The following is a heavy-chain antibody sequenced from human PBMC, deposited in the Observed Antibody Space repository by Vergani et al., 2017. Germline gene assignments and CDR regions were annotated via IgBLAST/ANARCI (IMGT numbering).Heavy chain of an antibody. V-gene: IGHV3-48*01. D-gene: IGHD3-10*01. CDR3: ARELLTNADVSFDI. CDR1: GFTFSSYR. Sequence: EVQLVESGGGLVQPGGSLRLSCAASGFTFSSYRMNWVRQAPGKGLEWVAYISSSSSTIYYADSVKGRFTISRENAKNSLYLQMNSLRAEDTAVYYCARELLTNADVSFDIWSEATMVTFSS. CDR2: ISSSSSTI. J-gene: IGHJ3*02.